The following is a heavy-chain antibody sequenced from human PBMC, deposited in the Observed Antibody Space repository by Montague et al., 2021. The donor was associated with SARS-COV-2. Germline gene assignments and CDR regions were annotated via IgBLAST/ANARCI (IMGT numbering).Heavy chain of an antibody. Sequence: SETLSLTYSVSGGSISDCYWNWIRQRPGKGLEWIGYIYYNNGNTNYNTSLQSRVTIPLDTSKNHFSLNLRSVTAADTALYFYARGTGYDYYFDCWGLGTLVTVSS. D-gene: IGHD5-12*01. CDR3: ARGTGYDYYFDC. CDR2: IYYNNGNT. V-gene: IGHV4-59*01. J-gene: IGHJ4*02. CDR1: GGSISDCY.